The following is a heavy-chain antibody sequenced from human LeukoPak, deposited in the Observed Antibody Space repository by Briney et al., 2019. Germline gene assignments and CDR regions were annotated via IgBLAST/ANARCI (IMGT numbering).Heavy chain of an antibody. CDR1: GYTFTSYG. J-gene: IGHJ4*02. CDR2: ISAYNGNT. D-gene: IGHD3-22*01. Sequence: GASVKVSCKASGYTFTSYGISWVRQAPGQGLEWMGWISAYNGNTNYAQKLQGRVTMTTDTSTSTAYMELRSLRSDDTAVYYCAXXXXYYDSSGPKGGDYWGQGTLVTVSS. V-gene: IGHV1-18*01. CDR3: AXXXXYYDSSGPKGGDY.